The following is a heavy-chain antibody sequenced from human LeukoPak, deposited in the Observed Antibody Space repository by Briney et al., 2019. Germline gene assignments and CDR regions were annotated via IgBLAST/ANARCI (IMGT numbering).Heavy chain of an antibody. CDR3: ARVAVSDWNLNYYYYYYMDV. V-gene: IGHV3-7*01. CDR2: IKQDGSEK. Sequence: GGSLRLSCAASGFPFSNYNMNWVRQAPGKGLEWVANIKQDGSEKYYVDSVKGRFTISRDNAKNSLYLQMNSLRAEDTAVYYCARVAVSDWNLNYYYYYYMDVWGKGTTVTVSS. J-gene: IGHJ6*03. CDR1: GFPFSNYN. D-gene: IGHD1-1*01.